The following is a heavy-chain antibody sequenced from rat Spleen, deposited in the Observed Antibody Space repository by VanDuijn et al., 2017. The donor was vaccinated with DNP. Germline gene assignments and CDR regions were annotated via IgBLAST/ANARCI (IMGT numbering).Heavy chain of an antibody. Sequence: EVQLVESGGGLVQPGRSLKLSCAASGFTFSNYDMAWVRQAPTKGLEWDASISTSGGSTYYRDSVKGRFTVSRDNAKSTLYLQMDSLRSEDTATYYCATHLHTYLGSYFDYWGQGVMVTVSS. J-gene: IGHJ2*01. D-gene: IGHD2-1*01. CDR2: ISTSGGST. CDR1: GFTFSNYD. V-gene: IGHV5-25*01. CDR3: ATHLHTYLGSYFDY.